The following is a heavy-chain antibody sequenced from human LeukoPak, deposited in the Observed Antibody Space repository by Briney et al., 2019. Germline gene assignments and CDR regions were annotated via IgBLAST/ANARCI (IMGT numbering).Heavy chain of an antibody. D-gene: IGHD3-9*01. J-gene: IGHJ4*02. Sequence: ASVTVSCTPSVYTFTYYYMHWVRQAPGQGVEGMGWINPNSAATKYAQKFHGRVTMPSDTSISTAYMDLSSLTSDDTPVYYCAISTDWLFVHFDYWGQGTLVTVSS. CDR3: AISTDWLFVHFDY. V-gene: IGHV1-2*02. CDR2: INPNSAAT. CDR1: VYTFTYYY.